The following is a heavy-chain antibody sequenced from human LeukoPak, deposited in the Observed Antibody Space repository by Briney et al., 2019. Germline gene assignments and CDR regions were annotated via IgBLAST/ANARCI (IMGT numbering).Heavy chain of an antibody. Sequence: PGGSLRLSCAASRFTLSSYAMHWVRQAPGKGLEWVAVISYDGSNKYYADSVKGRFTISRDNSKNTLYLQMNSLRAEDTAVYYCARTYSIAVAGYFDYWGQGALVTVSS. D-gene: IGHD6-19*01. CDR1: RFTLSSYA. J-gene: IGHJ4*02. V-gene: IGHV3-30*04. CDR2: ISYDGSNK. CDR3: ARTYSIAVAGYFDY.